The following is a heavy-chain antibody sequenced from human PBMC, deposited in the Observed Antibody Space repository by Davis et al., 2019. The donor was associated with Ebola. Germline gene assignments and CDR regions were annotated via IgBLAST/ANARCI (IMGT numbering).Heavy chain of an antibody. CDR1: GGSFSGYY. V-gene: IGHV4-34*01. CDR2: INHSGST. J-gene: IGHJ4*02. D-gene: IGHD6-19*01. Sequence: SETLSLTCAVYGGSFSGYYWSWIRQPPGKGLEWIGEINHSGSTNYNPSLKSRVTISVDTSKNQFSLKLSSVTAADTAVYYCASGRIAVAGIDYWGQGTLVTVSS. CDR3: ASGRIAVAGIDY.